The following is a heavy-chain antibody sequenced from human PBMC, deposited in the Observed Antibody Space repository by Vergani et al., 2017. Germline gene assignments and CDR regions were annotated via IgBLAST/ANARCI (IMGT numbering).Heavy chain of an antibody. CDR3: ASLYGRDSSGSKYFDY. CDR1: GYSFTNYW. D-gene: IGHD3-22*01. J-gene: IGHJ4*02. CDR2: IHPADSDT. Sequence: EVQLVQSGAEVKKPGESLKISCQISGYSFTNYWIGWVRQMPGKGLEWMGIIHPADSDTRYSPSFQGQVTISVDKSNSTAYLQRSSLRASDSAMYYCASLYGRDSSGSKYFDYWGQGTLVTVSS. V-gene: IGHV5-51*01.